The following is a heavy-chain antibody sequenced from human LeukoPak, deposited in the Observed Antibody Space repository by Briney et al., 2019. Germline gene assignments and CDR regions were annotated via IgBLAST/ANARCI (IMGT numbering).Heavy chain of an antibody. D-gene: IGHD2-8*01. Sequence: GGCLRLSCAASGFSINNEYMDWVRQAPGRGLECVSLIYADGRTFYADSVKGRFTIARDNSRNTLDLQMASLRVEDRAVYFCVRSVFSWGQGTRVTVSS. CDR3: VRSVFS. V-gene: IGHV3-66*01. CDR1: GFSINNEY. J-gene: IGHJ5*02. CDR2: IYADGRT.